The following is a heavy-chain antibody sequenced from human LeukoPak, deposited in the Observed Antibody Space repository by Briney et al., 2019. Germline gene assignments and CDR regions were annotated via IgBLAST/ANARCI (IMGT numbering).Heavy chain of an antibody. J-gene: IGHJ4*02. V-gene: IGHV3-23*01. CDR3: AKRVQYSSSWYSFDY. CDR2: IGGSDSNT. D-gene: IGHD6-13*01. Sequence: GESLRLSCTLAGFTFSSYAMSWVRQAPRKGLEWVSSIGGSDSNTHYADSVKGRFTISRDNSKNTLYLQMNSLRADDTAVYYCAKRVQYSSSWYSFDYWGQGTLVTVSS. CDR1: GFTFSSYA.